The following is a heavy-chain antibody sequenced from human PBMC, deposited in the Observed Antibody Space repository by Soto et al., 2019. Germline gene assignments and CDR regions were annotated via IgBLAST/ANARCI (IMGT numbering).Heavy chain of an antibody. CDR3: ATHYDYGEREDAFDI. D-gene: IGHD4-17*01. Sequence: QVQLVESGGGVVQPGRSLRLSCAASGFTFSSYGMHWVRQAPGKGLEWVAVIWYDGSNKYYADSVKGRFTISRDNSKYTLYLQMNSLRAEDTAVYYCATHYDYGEREDAFDIWGQGTMVTVSS. J-gene: IGHJ3*02. CDR2: IWYDGSNK. CDR1: GFTFSSYG. V-gene: IGHV3-33*01.